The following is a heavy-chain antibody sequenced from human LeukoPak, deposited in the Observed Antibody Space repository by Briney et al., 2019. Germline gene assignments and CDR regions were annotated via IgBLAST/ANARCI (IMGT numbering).Heavy chain of an antibody. V-gene: IGHV4-34*01. D-gene: IGHD3-22*01. Sequence: PSETLSLTCAVYGGSFSGYYWSWIRQPPGKGLEWIGEINHSGSTNYNPSLESRVTISVDTSKNQFSLKLSSVTAADTAVYYCAVRDSSGSLIFDYWGQGTLVTVSS. CDR2: INHSGST. J-gene: IGHJ4*02. CDR1: GGSFSGYY. CDR3: AVRDSSGSLIFDY.